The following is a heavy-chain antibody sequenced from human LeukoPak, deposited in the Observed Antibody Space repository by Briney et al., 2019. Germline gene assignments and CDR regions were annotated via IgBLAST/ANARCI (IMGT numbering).Heavy chain of an antibody. CDR1: GFTFSDYY. CDR2: ISSSGSTI. Sequence: GGSLRLSCAASGFTFSDYYMSWIRQAPGKGLGWVSYISSSGSTIYYADSVKGRFTISRDNAKNSLYLQMNSLRAEDTAVYYCARVRGDSSSSGYYFDYWGQGTLVTVSS. V-gene: IGHV3-11*04. J-gene: IGHJ4*02. CDR3: ARVRGDSSSSGYYFDY. D-gene: IGHD6-6*01.